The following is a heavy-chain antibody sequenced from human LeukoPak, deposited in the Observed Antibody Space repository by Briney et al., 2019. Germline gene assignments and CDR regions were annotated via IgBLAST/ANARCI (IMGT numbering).Heavy chain of an antibody. V-gene: IGHV3-30*18. CDR1: GFTFSSYG. CDR2: ISYDGSNK. J-gene: IGHJ6*02. Sequence: GGSLRLSCAASGFTFSSYGMHWVRQAPGKGLEWVAVISYDGSNKYYADSVKGRFTISRDNSKNTLYLQMNSLRAEDTAVYYCAKEGSRTTVTTAHKPEYYYYYYGMDVWGQGTTVTVSS. D-gene: IGHD4-17*01. CDR3: AKEGSRTTVTTAHKPEYYYYYYGMDV.